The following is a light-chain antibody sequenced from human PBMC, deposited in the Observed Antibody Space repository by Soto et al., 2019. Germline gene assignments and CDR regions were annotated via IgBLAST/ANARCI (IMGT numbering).Light chain of an antibody. V-gene: IGKV3-11*01. CDR1: QSVSSY. J-gene: IGKJ3*01. Sequence: EIVLTQSPATLSLSPGERATLSCRASQSVSSYLAWYQQKPGQAPRLLIYDAYNRATGIPARFSGSGSGTDFTLTISSLEPEDFAVYYCQQRSNWPFPFGPGTKVDI. CDR3: QQRSNWPFP. CDR2: DAY.